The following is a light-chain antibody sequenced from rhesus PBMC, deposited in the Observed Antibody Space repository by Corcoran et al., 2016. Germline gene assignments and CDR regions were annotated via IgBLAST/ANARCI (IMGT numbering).Light chain of an antibody. CDR3: QQYSSSPYS. CDR1: QRISSW. CDR2: KAS. Sequence: DIQMTQSPSSLSAPVGDTVTITGRASQRISSWLAWYQQKPGKAPKLLIYKASTLQSGVPSRFSGSGSGTVFTFTISSLPSEDFATYYCQQYSSSPYSFGQGTKVEIK. J-gene: IGKJ2*01. V-gene: IGKV1-22*01.